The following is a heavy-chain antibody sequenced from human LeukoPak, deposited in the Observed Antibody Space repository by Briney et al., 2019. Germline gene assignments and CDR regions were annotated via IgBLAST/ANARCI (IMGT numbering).Heavy chain of an antibody. CDR1: GGSISSSNW. CDR2: IYHSGST. D-gene: IGHD3-3*01. V-gene: IGHV4-4*02. Sequence: PSGTLSLTCAVSGGSISSSNWWSWVRQPPGKGLEWIGEIYHSGSTYYNPSLKSRVTISVDRSKNQFSLKLSSVTAADTAVYYCARTGYDFWSGYYLDYWGQGTLVTVSS. CDR3: ARTGYDFWSGYYLDY. J-gene: IGHJ4*02.